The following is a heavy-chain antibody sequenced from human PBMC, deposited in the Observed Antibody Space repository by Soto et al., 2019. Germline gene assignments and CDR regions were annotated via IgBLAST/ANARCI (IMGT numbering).Heavy chain of an antibody. V-gene: IGHV4-59*01. Sequence: QVQLQESGPGLVKPSETLSLTCTVSGGSISSYYWSWIRQPPGKGLEWIGYIYYSGSTNYNPSLKSRVTISLDASKNQFSLKLSSVTAADTAVYYCARGHGGSGSRYYYGMDVWGQGTTVTVSS. J-gene: IGHJ6*02. CDR3: ARGHGGSGSRYYYGMDV. CDR1: GGSISSYY. D-gene: IGHD3-10*01. CDR2: IYYSGST.